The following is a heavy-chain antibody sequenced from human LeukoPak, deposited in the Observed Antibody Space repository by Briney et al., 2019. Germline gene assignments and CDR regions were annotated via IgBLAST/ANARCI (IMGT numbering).Heavy chain of an antibody. CDR1: GGSISSYY. CDR2: IYYSGST. Sequence: SETLSLTCTVSGGSISSYYWSWIRQPPGKGLEWIGYIYYSGSTNYNPSLKSRVTMSVDTSKNHFSDTSKNQFSLKLSSVTAADTAVYYCARVSLVRGVPNFDYWGQGTLVTVSS. J-gene: IGHJ4*02. V-gene: IGHV4-59*01. CDR3: ARVSLVRGVPNFDY. D-gene: IGHD3-10*01.